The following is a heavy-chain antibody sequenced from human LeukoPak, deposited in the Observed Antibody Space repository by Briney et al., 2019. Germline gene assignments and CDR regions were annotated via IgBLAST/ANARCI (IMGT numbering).Heavy chain of an antibody. Sequence: ASVKVSCKASGNTFSGYYMHWVRQAPGQGLEWMGWINPNSGGTNYAQKFQGRVTLTRDMSTSTAYMELTRLTSDDTAVYYCARPYDYKYFDHWGQGTLVTVSS. V-gene: IGHV1-2*02. CDR1: GNTFSGYY. CDR3: ARPYDYKYFDH. CDR2: INPNSGGT. D-gene: IGHD4-11*01. J-gene: IGHJ4*02.